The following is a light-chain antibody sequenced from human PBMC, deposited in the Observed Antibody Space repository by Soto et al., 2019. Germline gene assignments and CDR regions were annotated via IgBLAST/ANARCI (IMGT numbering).Light chain of an antibody. Sequence: EVVLTQSHATLSLSPGERAILSCRASQSVSSYLVWYQQKPGQPPRLVIYDASNQATGVPARFSGSGSGTDFTLTINSLEREDFAVYYCQQRSDWPATFGPGNKVHI. V-gene: IGKV3-11*01. J-gene: IGKJ3*01. CDR2: DAS. CDR3: QQRSDWPAT. CDR1: QSVSSY.